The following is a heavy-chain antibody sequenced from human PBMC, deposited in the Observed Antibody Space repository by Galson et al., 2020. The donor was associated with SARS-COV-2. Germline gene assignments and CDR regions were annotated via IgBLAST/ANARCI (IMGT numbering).Heavy chain of an antibody. J-gene: IGHJ4*02. V-gene: IGHV3-30*01. CDR1: GFTFSGQA. CDR2: ISYDGTTR. Sequence: PGGSLRLSCAASGFTFSGQAMHWVRQAPGKGLEWVGIISYDGTTRYNGDSVKGRFTISRDKSKNTLFLQMNNLRPEDTATYYCARETDDYSSSWYGYWGQGTRVTFSS. CDR3: ARETDDYSSSWYGY. D-gene: IGHD6-13*01.